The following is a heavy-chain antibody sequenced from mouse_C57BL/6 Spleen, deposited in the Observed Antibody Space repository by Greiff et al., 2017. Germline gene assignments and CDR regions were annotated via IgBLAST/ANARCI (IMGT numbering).Heavy chain of an antibody. CDR3: ARHEDGYWYFDV. Sequence: EVQVVESGGDLVKPGGSLKLSCAASGFTFSSYGMSWVRQTPDKRLEWVATISSGGSYTYYPDSVKGRFTISRDNAKNTLYLQMSSLKSEDTAMYYCARHEDGYWYFDVWGTGTTVTVSS. J-gene: IGHJ1*03. D-gene: IGHD2-3*01. V-gene: IGHV5-6*01. CDR1: GFTFSSYG. CDR2: ISSGGSYT.